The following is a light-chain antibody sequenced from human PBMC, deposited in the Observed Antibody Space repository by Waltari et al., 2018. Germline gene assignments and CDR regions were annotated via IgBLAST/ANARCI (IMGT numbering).Light chain of an antibody. CDR2: DVT. Sequence: QSALTQPASVSGSPGQSITISCTGTNNDVGGYNYVSWYQQHPGKAPKLMIYDVTNRPPGVSTRFSGSKSGNTASLTISGLQAEDEADYYCSSYTSNSDPYVFGTGTKVTVL. V-gene: IGLV2-14*03. J-gene: IGLJ1*01. CDR3: SSYTSNSDPYV. CDR1: NNDVGGYNY.